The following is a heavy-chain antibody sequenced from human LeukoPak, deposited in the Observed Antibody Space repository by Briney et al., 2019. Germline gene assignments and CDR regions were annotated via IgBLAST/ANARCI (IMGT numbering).Heavy chain of an antibody. CDR3: ARNRYSYGTLDY. V-gene: IGHV4-59*12. CDR1: GGSISSYY. CDR2: IYYSGST. Sequence: SETLSLTCTVSGGSISSYYWSWIRQPPGKGLEWIGYIYYSGSTNYNPSLKSRVTISVDTSKNQFSLKLSSVTAADTAVYYCARNRYSYGTLDYWGQGTLVTVSS. D-gene: IGHD5-18*01. J-gene: IGHJ4*02.